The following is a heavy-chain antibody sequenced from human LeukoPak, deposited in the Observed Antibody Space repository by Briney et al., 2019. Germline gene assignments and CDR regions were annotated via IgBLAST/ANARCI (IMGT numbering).Heavy chain of an antibody. V-gene: IGHV3-30-3*01. CDR2: ISYDGSNK. CDR3: AREGIAAAGPPLGFDY. Sequence: GRSLRLSCAASGFTFSSYAMHWVRQAPGKALEWVAVISYDGSNKYYADSVKGRFTISRDNSKNTLYLQMNSLRAEDTAVYYCAREGIAAAGPPLGFDYWGQGTLVTVSS. J-gene: IGHJ4*02. CDR1: GFTFSSYA. D-gene: IGHD6-13*01.